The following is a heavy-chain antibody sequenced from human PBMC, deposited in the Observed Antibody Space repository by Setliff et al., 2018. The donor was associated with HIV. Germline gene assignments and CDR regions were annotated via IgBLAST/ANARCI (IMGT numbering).Heavy chain of an antibody. J-gene: IGHJ3*02. CDR2: VYHTGST. CDR3: ARQGAGYYYDSSEYYTGNGFDM. V-gene: IGHV4-38-2*01. Sequence: QPPGKGLEWIGSVYHTGSTYYNPSLKSRVTISGQTSKNQFSLKLTSVTAADTAVYYCARQGAGYYYDSSEYYTGNGFDMWGQGTMVTVSS. D-gene: IGHD3-22*01.